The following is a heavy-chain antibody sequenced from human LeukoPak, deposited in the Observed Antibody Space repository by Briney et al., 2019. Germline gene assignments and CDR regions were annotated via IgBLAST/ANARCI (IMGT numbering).Heavy chain of an antibody. CDR1: GYSFTSYG. V-gene: IGHV1-18*01. Sequence: ASVKVSCKASGYSFTSYGISWVRHAPGQGLEWMGWISAHNGKTNYAQNLQGRVTVTTDTSTSTAYMELRTLRSDDTAVYYCARDPLYALDIWGQGTMVTVSS. CDR3: ARDPLYALDI. J-gene: IGHJ3*02. CDR2: ISAHNGKT.